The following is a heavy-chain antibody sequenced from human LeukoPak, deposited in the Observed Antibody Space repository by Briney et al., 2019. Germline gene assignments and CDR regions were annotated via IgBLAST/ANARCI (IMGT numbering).Heavy chain of an antibody. Sequence: ASVKVSCKASGYTFTSYDINWVRQATGQGLEWMGWMNPNSGNTGYAQKFQGRVTMTRNTSTSTAYMELSSLRSEDTAVYYCARDGIVGAGRPYWGQGTLVTVSS. CDR1: GYTFTSYD. D-gene: IGHD1-26*01. CDR2: MNPNSGNT. V-gene: IGHV1-8*01. CDR3: ARDGIVGAGRPY. J-gene: IGHJ4*02.